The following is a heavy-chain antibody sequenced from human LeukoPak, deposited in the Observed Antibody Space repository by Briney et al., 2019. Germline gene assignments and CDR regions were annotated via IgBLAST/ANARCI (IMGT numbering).Heavy chain of an antibody. Sequence: PGGSLRLSCAVSGFTFSSYWMNWVRQAPGKGLEWVANIKPDGSEEFYVDSVKGRFTVSRDNAKNSLYLQMNSLRAEDTAVYYCARDQAGKEYIDYWGQGTLVTVSS. V-gene: IGHV3-7*01. CDR2: IKPDGSEE. CDR1: GFTFSSYW. J-gene: IGHJ4*02. D-gene: IGHD1-1*01. CDR3: ARDQAGKEYIDY.